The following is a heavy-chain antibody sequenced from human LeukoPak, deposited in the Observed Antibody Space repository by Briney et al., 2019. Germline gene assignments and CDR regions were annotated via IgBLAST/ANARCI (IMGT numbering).Heavy chain of an antibody. CDR1: GGSISSGGYY. V-gene: IGHV4-31*03. CDR3: ARAHCSSTSCYFPLYYYYYYMDV. Sequence: PSENLSLTCTVSGGSISSGGYYWSWIRQHPGKGLEWIGYIYYSGSTYYNPSLKSRVTISVDTSKNQFSLKLSSVTAADTAVYYCARAHCSSTSCYFPLYYYYYYMDVWGKGTTVTVSS. CDR2: IYYSGST. D-gene: IGHD2-2*01. J-gene: IGHJ6*03.